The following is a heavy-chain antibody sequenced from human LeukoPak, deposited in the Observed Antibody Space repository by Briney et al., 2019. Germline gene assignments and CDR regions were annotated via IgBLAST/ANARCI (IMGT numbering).Heavy chain of an antibody. D-gene: IGHD3-9*01. Sequence: GGSLRLSCAASGFTFSSYGMHWVRQAPGKGLEWVAFIRYDGSNKFYADSVRGRFTISRDNSKNTLYLQMNSLRAEDTAPYYCAKAAYILTGYYHFDYWGQGTLVTVSS. CDR3: AKAAYILTGYYHFDY. CDR2: IRYDGSNK. CDR1: GFTFSSYG. V-gene: IGHV3-30*02. J-gene: IGHJ4*02.